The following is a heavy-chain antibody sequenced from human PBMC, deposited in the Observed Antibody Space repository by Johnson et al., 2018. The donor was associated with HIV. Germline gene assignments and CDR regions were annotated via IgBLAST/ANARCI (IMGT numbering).Heavy chain of an antibody. CDR2: IKQDGSEK. J-gene: IGHJ3*02. Sequence: VQLVESGGGVVQPGGSLRLSCAASGFTVSSNYMSWVRQAPGKGLEWVANIKQDGSEKYYVDSVKGRFTISRDNAKNSLYLQMNSLRAEDTAVYYCAAGIAVAGLRGNAFDIWGQGTMVTVS. D-gene: IGHD6-19*01. V-gene: IGHV3-7*02. CDR1: GFTVSSNY. CDR3: AAGIAVAGLRGNAFDI.